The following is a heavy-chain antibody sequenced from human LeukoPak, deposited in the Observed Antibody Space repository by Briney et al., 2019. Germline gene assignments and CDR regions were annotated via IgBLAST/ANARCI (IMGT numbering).Heavy chain of an antibody. V-gene: IGHV1-2*06. CDR2: INPNSGGT. D-gene: IGHD3-22*01. CDR1: GYTFTGYY. CDR3: ARERDYYDSSGYYYATYFDY. Sequence: ASVKVSCKASGYTFTGYYMHWVRQAPGQGLERMGRINPNSGGTNYAQKFQGRVTMTRDTSISTAYMELSRLRSDDTAVYYCARERDYYDSSGYYYATYFDYWGQGTLVTVSS. J-gene: IGHJ4*02.